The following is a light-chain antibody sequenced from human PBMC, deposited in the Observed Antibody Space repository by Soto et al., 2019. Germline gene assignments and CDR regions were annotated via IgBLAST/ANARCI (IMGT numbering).Light chain of an antibody. J-gene: IGKJ5*01. V-gene: IGKV1-9*01. CDR1: QTVSSY. CDR2: ATS. Sequence: DIQMTQSPSSLSASVGDRVNITCRASQTVSSYLNWYQQKPGTVPKLLIYATSNLQSGVPSRFSATVSGTEFSLTITSLQPEDFATYYCQQLFDSPITFGQGTRLEIK. CDR3: QQLFDSPIT.